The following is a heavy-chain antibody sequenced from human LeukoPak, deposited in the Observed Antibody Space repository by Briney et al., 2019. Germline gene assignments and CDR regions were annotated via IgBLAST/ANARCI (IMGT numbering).Heavy chain of an antibody. CDR3: ARDGSYYVPFDY. Sequence: ASVKVSCKASGYTFTSYDINWVRQATGQGLEWMGWMNPNSGNTGYAQKFQGRVTMTRNTSISTAYMELSSLRSEDTAVYYCARDGSYYVPFDYWGQGTLVTVSS. J-gene: IGHJ4*02. CDR2: MNPNSGNT. CDR1: GYTFTSYD. D-gene: IGHD1-26*01. V-gene: IGHV1-8*01.